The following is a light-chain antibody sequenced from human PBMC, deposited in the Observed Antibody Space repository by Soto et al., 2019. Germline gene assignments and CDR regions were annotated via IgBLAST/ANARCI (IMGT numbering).Light chain of an antibody. CDR1: QSVSSSY. CDR3: QPYGSSPCT. J-gene: IGKJ1*01. Sequence: EIVLTQSPGTLSLSPGERATLSCRASQSVSSSYLAWYQQKPGQAPRPLIYGASSRAIGIPDRFSGSGSGSDFTLTISRLEPEDFAVYYGQPYGSSPCTFGQGTKVEIK. CDR2: GAS. V-gene: IGKV3-20*01.